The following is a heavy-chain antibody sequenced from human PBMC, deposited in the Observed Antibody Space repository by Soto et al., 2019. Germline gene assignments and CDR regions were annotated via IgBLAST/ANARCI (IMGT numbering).Heavy chain of an antibody. V-gene: IGHV4-39*01. J-gene: IGHJ3*02. CDR1: CGPIRSKRYY. CDR2: IYYSGST. CDR3: ARHADRDVVKTPLAFDI. D-gene: IGHD5-18*01. Sequence: LGTLSLTFPVPCGPIRSKRYYWGWIRQPPGKGLEWIGSIYYSGSTYYNPSLKSRVTISVDTSKNQFSLKLSSVTAADTAVYYCARHADRDVVKTPLAFDIWGQGTMVT.